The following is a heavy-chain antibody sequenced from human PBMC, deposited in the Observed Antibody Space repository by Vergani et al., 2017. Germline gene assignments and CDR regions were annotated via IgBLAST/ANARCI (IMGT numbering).Heavy chain of an antibody. J-gene: IGHJ4*02. CDR1: GYTFTDYW. Sequence: EVQLVQSGAEVKKPGESLKISCAGSGYTFTDYWGGWVRQKPGKGLEWMGVVYARDSITRYSLSFEGQVTISADKSINTAYLEWDSLRASDSAMYYCVRRSWGRQEVDYWGQGTLVTV. CDR2: VYARDSIT. V-gene: IGHV5-51*01. D-gene: IGHD3-16*01. CDR3: VRRSWGRQEVDY.